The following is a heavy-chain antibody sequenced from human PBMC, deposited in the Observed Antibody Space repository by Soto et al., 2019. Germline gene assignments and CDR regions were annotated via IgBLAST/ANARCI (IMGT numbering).Heavy chain of an antibody. CDR2: VHISGHS. Sequence: PPETLSLTCTLSGGSVRSPDWWNWVRQSPDKGLEWIAEVHISGHSNYNPSLRSRVSVSIDSSKNQFYLNLNSVTAADTAIYYCARVRPGCSANNCYFDPWGQGTQVTVS. CDR3: ARVRPGCSANNCYFDP. V-gene: IGHV4-4*03. D-gene: IGHD1-1*01. CDR1: GGSVRSPDW. J-gene: IGHJ5*01.